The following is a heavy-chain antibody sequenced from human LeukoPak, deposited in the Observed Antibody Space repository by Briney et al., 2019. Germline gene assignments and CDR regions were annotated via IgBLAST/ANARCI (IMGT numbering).Heavy chain of an antibody. CDR3: ARGYCSGGSCYSPLNNWFDP. V-gene: IGHV1-46*01. CDR1: GYTFTSYY. J-gene: IGHJ5*02. D-gene: IGHD2-15*01. CDR2: ISPSGGST. Sequence: ASVKVSCKASGYTFTSYYMHWVRQAPGQGLEWMGIISPSGGSTSYAQKFQGRVTMTRDMSTNTVYMELSSLRSEDTAVYYCARGYCSGGSCYSPLNNWFDPWGQGTLVTVSS.